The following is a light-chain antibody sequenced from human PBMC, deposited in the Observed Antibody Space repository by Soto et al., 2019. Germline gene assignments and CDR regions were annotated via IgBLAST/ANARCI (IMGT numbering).Light chain of an antibody. CDR3: QQLFDSPIT. CDR2: AAS. V-gene: IGKV1-9*01. CDR1: QVISTS. J-gene: IGKJ5*01. Sequence: DIQMTQSPSTLSASVGDRVTITCRASQVISTSLAWYQVKPGKAPKLMIYAASTLESGVPSRFSATVSGTEFSLTITSLQPEDVATYYCQQLFDSPITLGQGTRLEIK.